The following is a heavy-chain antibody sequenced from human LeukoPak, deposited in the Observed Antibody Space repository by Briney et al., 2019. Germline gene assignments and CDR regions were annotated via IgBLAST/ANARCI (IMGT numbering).Heavy chain of an antibody. CDR3: ASEAAAGGFDY. V-gene: IGHV4-34*01. Sequence: PSETLSLTRAVYGGSFSGYYWSWIRQPPGKGLEWIGEINHSGSTNYNPSLKSRVPISVDTSKNQFSLKLSSVTAADTAVYYCASEAAAGGFDYWGQGTLVTVSS. CDR2: INHSGST. J-gene: IGHJ4*02. CDR1: GGSFSGYY. D-gene: IGHD6-13*01.